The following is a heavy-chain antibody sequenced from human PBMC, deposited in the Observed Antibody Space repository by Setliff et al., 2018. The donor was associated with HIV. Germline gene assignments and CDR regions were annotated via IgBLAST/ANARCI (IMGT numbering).Heavy chain of an antibody. CDR3: ARHSITLVVGGPERDDAFDI. CDR2: IYYSGSS. Sequence: NPSETLSLTCTVSGGSINSGGYYWTWIRQRPGKGLEWIGYIYYSGSSYYNPSLKSRVTISVDTAEKQFSLKLSSVTAADTAVYYCARHSITLVVGGPERDDAFDIGGQGTMVTVSS. D-gene: IGHD3-22*01. CDR1: GGSINSGGYY. J-gene: IGHJ3*02. V-gene: IGHV4-31*03.